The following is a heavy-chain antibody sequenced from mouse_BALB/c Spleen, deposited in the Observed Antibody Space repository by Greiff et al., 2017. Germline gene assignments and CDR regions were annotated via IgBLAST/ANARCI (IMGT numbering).Heavy chain of an antibody. CDR3: ARQGLDYAMDY. CDR2: ISSGGSYT. D-gene: IGHD6-1*01. V-gene: IGHV5-9-3*01. CDR1: GFTFSSYG. Sequence: EVQVVESGGDLVKPGGSLKLSCAASGFTFSSYGMSWVRQTPEKRLEWVATISSGGSYTYYPDSVKGRFTISRDNAKNTLYLQMSSLRSEDTAMYYCARQGLDYAMDYWGQGTSVTVSS. J-gene: IGHJ4*01.